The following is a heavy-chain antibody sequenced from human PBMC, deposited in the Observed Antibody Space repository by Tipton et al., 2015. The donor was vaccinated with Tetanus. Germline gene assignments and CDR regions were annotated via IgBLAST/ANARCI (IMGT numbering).Heavy chain of an antibody. CDR3: ARGLPREPFYFDY. J-gene: IGHJ4*02. CDR2: IYQSGKI. Sequence: TLSLTCAVSGGSIDSGDYSWSWIRQPPGKGLEWIGNIYQSGKIYYKASLRSRLTISIDKSKNQFSLTLASANAADTAVYYCARGLPREPFYFDYWGQGKQVTVSS. D-gene: IGHD1-26*01. V-gene: IGHV4-30-2*01. CDR1: GGSIDSGDYS.